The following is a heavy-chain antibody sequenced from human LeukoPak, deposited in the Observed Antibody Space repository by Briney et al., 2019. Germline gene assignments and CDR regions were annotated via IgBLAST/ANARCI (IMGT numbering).Heavy chain of an antibody. CDR3: ATDQPSITMIVVGYY. CDR1: GYTLTELS. CDR2: FDPEDGET. J-gene: IGHJ4*02. V-gene: IGHV1-24*01. D-gene: IGHD3-22*01. Sequence: ASVKVSCKVSGYTLTELSMHWVRQAPGKGLEWMGGFDPEDGETIYAQKFQGRVTMTEDTSTDTAYMELSSLRSEDTAAYYCATDQPSITMIVVGYYWGQGTLVTVSS.